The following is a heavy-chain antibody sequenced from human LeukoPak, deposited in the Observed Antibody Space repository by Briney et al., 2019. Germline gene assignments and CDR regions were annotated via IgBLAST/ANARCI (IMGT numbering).Heavy chain of an antibody. V-gene: IGHV3-7*01. J-gene: IGHJ4*02. CDR3: AGESPREILRGSFYDSSGSRMGYYFDY. CDR1: GFTFSSYW. Sequence: PGGSLRLSCAASGFTFSSYWMSWVHQAPGKGLEWVANIKQDGSEKYYVDSVKGRFTISRDNAKNSLYLQMNSLRAEDTAVYYCAGESPREILRGSFYDSSGSRMGYYFDYWGQGTLVTVSS. CDR2: IKQDGSEK. D-gene: IGHD3-22*01.